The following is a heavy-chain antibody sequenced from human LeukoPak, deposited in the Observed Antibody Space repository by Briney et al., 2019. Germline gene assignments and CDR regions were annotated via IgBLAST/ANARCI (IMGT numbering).Heavy chain of an antibody. CDR1: GGSISSSSYY. J-gene: IGHJ4*02. CDR3: ARITDFWSGYYDY. CDR2: IYYSGST. Sequence: PSETLSLTCTVSGGSISSSSYYWGWIRQPPGKGLEWIGSIYYSGSTYYNPSLKSRVTISVDTSKNQFSLKLGSVTAADTAVYYCARITDFWSGYYDYWGQGTLVTVSS. D-gene: IGHD3-3*01. V-gene: IGHV4-39*07.